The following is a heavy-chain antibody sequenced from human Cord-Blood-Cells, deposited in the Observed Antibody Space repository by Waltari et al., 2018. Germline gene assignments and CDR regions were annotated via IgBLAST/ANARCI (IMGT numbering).Heavy chain of an antibody. CDR2: IYHSGST. J-gene: IGHJ6*02. V-gene: IGHV4-38-2*01. Sequence: QVQLQESGPGLVTPSETLSLTCAVPGYSISRGYYWGCIRQPPGKGLEWIGSIYHSGSTYYNPSLKSRVTISVDTSKNQFSLKLSSVTAADTAVYYCARAHTGSYYVGGMDVWGQGTTVTVSS. D-gene: IGHD1-26*01. CDR3: ARAHTGSYYVGGMDV. CDR1: GYSISRGYY.